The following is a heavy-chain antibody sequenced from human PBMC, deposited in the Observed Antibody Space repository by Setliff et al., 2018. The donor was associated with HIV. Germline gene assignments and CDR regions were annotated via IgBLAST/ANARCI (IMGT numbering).Heavy chain of an antibody. V-gene: IGHV4-61*09. CDR1: GSTSGIYY. J-gene: IGHJ5*02. Sequence: LSLTCTVSGSTSGIYYWTWMRQTAGKGLEWIGHTYKRGITNYNPSLKSRVTISSDASRKQFFLRLTSVTAADTAVYYCARGGGPTIFGLDPWGQGTLVTAPQ. CDR2: TYKRGIT. CDR3: ARGGGPTIFGLDP. D-gene: IGHD3-3*01.